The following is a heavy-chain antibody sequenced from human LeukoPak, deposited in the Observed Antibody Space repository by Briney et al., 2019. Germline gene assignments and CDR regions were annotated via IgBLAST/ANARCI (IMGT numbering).Heavy chain of an antibody. CDR1: GFTFSDYY. D-gene: IGHD3-10*01. Sequence: GGSLRLSCAASGFTFSDYYMSWIRQAPGKGLEWVSYISSSGSTIYYADSVKGRLTISRDNAKNSLYLQMNSLRAEDTAVYYCAREAQIITMVRGYFDYWGQGTLDTVSS. CDR2: ISSSGSTI. CDR3: AREAQIITMVRGYFDY. J-gene: IGHJ4*02. V-gene: IGHV3-11*04.